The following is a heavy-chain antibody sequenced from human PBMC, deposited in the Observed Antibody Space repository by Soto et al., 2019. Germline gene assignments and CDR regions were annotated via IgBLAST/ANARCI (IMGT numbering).Heavy chain of an antibody. J-gene: IGHJ4*02. Sequence: PGGSLRLSCGASGFTFSSYWMNWVRQAPGKGLEWVANIKRDGSETSYVDSVKGRFTISRDNAKNSLYLQMNSLRAEDTAVYYCARVDDSAWYTRDYWGQGTLVTVSS. D-gene: IGHD6-19*01. CDR1: GFTFSSYW. V-gene: IGHV3-7*01. CDR3: ARVDDSAWYTRDY. CDR2: IKRDGSET.